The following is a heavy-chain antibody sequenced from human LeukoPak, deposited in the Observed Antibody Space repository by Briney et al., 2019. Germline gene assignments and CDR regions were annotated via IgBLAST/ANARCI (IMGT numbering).Heavy chain of an antibody. CDR3: ASNTDCSSTSCHYGMDV. CDR1: GFTFSSYS. V-gene: IGHV3-21*01. Sequence: GVSLRLSCAASGFTFSSYSMNWVRQAPGKGLEWVSSISSSSSYIYYADSVKGRFTISRDNAKNSLYLQMNSLRAEDTAVYYCASNTDCSSTSCHYGMDVWGQGTTVTVSS. CDR2: ISSSSSYI. J-gene: IGHJ6*02. D-gene: IGHD2-2*01.